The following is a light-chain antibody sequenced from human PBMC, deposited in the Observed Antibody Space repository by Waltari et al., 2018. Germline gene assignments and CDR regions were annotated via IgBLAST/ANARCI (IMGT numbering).Light chain of an antibody. CDR1: QGISNW. CDR2: AAS. J-gene: IGKJ1*01. Sequence: DIQMTQSPSSLSASVVDIVTITCQASQGISNWLAWYQQKPGKAPKLLIYAASSLQSGVPSRFGGSGSGTEFTLTISSLQPEDFATYYCQQHNSYPRTFGQGTKVEIK. V-gene: IGKV1-12*01. CDR3: QQHNSYPRT.